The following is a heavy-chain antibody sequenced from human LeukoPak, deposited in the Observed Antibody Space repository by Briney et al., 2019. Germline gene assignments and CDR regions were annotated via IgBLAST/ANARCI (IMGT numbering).Heavy chain of an antibody. J-gene: IGHJ6*02. Sequence: QPGGSLRLSCAASGFTFDDYAMHWVRQAPGKGLEWVSGISWNSGTKGYADSVKGRFTISRDNTKNTLYLQMNSLRAEDTAVYYCARDVEATLGWDYYGMDVWGQGTTVTVSS. CDR1: GFTFDDYA. V-gene: IGHV3-9*01. CDR2: ISWNSGTK. D-gene: IGHD5-12*01. CDR3: ARDVEATLGWDYYGMDV.